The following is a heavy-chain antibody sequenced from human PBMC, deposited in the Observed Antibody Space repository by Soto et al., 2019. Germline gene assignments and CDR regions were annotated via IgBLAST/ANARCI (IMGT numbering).Heavy chain of an antibody. D-gene: IGHD6-19*01. CDR3: ARVSGWLGSSVPYYYYGMDV. V-gene: IGHV1-18*01. CDR2: ISAYNGNT. CDR1: GYTFTSYG. J-gene: IGHJ6*02. Sequence: QVQLVQSGAEVKKPGASVKVSCKASGYTFTSYGISWVRQAPGQGLEWMGWISAYNGNTNYAQKLQGRVTMTTETSTSTAYMELRSLRSDDTAVYYCARVSGWLGSSVPYYYYGMDVWGQGTTVTVSS.